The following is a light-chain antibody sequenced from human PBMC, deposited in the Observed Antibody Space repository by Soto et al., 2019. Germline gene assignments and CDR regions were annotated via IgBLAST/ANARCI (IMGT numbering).Light chain of an antibody. J-gene: IGKJ1*01. CDR1: QSISSW. CDR3: QQYNDNWT. CDR2: KAS. Sequence: DIQMTQSPSTLSASVGDRVTITCRASQSISSWLAWYQLKPGKAPKLLIYKASTLQSGVPSRFSGSGSGTEFTLAISSLQPDDSATYYCQQYNDNWTFGRGTKVDIK. V-gene: IGKV1-5*03.